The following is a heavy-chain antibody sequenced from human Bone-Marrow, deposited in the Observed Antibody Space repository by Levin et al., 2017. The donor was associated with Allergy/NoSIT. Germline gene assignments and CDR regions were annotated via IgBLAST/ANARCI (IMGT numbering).Heavy chain of an antibody. V-gene: IGHV3-49*03. J-gene: IGHJ6*02. Sequence: GESLKISCPASGFNFGDYAMSWFRQAPGRGLEWVGLIKGTAYGGTTDYAASVKGRFTFSRDDSKSIAYLEMNSLKTEDTAVYYCSRDFGYYYYHGMDVWGQGTTVTVSS. D-gene: IGHD2-15*01. CDR3: SRDFGYYYYHGMDV. CDR2: IKGTAYGGTT. CDR1: GFNFGDYA.